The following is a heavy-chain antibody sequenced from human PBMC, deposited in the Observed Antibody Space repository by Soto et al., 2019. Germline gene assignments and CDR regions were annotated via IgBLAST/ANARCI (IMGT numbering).Heavy chain of an antibody. CDR3: AGPGGGYCSGGSCYGDYYYYGMDV. V-gene: IGHV1-18*04. CDR1: GYTFTSYG. CDR2: ISACNGNT. D-gene: IGHD2-15*01. J-gene: IGHJ6*02. Sequence: GASVKVSCKASGYTFTSYGISWVRQAPGQGLEWMGWISACNGNTNYAQKFQGRVTMTTDTSTSTAYMELRSLRSDDTAVYYCAGPGGGYCSGGSCYGDYYYYGMDVWGQGTTVTVSS.